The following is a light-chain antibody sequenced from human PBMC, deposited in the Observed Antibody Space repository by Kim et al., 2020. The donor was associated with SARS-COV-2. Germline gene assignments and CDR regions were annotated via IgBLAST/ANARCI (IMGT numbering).Light chain of an antibody. J-gene: IGKJ4*01. Sequence: DIQLTQSPSFLSASVGDRVTITCRASQGIGGYLAWYQQKPGKVPKLLIYAASTLQSGVPSWFSGSGSGTEFTLTISSLQPEDFATYYFQQVKSAPLTFGGGTKVDIK. CDR2: AAS. CDR1: QGIGGY. V-gene: IGKV1-9*01. CDR3: QQVKSAPLT.